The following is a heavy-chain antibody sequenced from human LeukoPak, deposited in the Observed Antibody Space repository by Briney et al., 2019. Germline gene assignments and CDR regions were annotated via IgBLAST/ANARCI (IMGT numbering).Heavy chain of an antibody. CDR2: IQYDGSNK. J-gene: IGHJ4*02. V-gene: IGHV3-30*02. CDR3: APTGTTGFGYFDC. Sequence: GGSLRLSCAASGFTFSTYGMHWVRQAPGKGLEWVAFIQYDGSNKYSADSVKGRFTISRDNSKNTLYLQMNSLRAEDTAVYYCAPTGTTGFGYFDCWGQGTLVTVSS. D-gene: IGHD1-1*01. CDR1: GFTFSTYG.